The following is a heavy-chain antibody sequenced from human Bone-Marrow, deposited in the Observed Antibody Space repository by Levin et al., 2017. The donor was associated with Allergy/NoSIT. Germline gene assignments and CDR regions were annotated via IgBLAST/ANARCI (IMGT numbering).Heavy chain of an antibody. CDR1: GYTLTELS. V-gene: IGHV1-24*01. D-gene: IGHD3-10*01. Sequence: ASVKVSCEVAGYTLTELSIHWVRQAPGKGLEWMGGYDPAEDETVYAQKFQGRVTLTEDTSTDTAYMELSSLISEDTAAYFCATFFVAYSYGPGSYGHFDYWGQGTLVTVSS. CDR3: ATFFVAYSYGPGSYGHFDY. CDR2: YDPAEDET. J-gene: IGHJ4*02.